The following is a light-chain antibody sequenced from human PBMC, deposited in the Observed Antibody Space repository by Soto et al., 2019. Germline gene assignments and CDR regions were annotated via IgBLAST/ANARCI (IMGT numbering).Light chain of an antibody. CDR3: QQYGRSPGT. J-gene: IGKJ2*01. CDR1: QSVGGTY. Sequence: EIVLTQSPATLSLSPGARATLTCRASQSVGGTYLAWYQQKPGQAPRLLISGASRRATDIPDRFSGSGSETDFTLTISRLEPEDFAVYHCQQYGRSPGTFGQGTKLEI. V-gene: IGKV3-20*01. CDR2: GAS.